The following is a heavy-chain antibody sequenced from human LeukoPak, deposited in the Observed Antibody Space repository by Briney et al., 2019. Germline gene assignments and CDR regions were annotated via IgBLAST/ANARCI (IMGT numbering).Heavy chain of an antibody. Sequence: GGSLRLSCAASGFTFSNARMNWVRQAPGKGLEWVGRIKTKTGDGATDYSAPVKGRFTISRDDSKTTLYLQMNGLKTEDTAIYYCTTYVGATAYWGQGTLVTVSS. CDR2: IKTKTGDGAT. J-gene: IGHJ4*02. CDR3: TTYVGATAY. D-gene: IGHD1-26*01. V-gene: IGHV3-15*01. CDR1: GFTFSNAR.